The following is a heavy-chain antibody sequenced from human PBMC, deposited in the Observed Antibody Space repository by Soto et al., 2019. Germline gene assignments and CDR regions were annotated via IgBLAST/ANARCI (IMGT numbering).Heavy chain of an antibody. CDR2: INTGATT. V-gene: IGHV3-23*01. D-gene: IGHD3-16*01. Sequence: GGSLRLSCTTSGFTFTTFSMTWVRQAPGKGLEWVSTINTGATTYYADSAKGRFTVSRDNSKKMLYLHMNSLRAEDTAVYYCAKGIGAYYYENWGQGTLVTVSS. CDR3: AKGIGAYYYEN. J-gene: IGHJ4*02. CDR1: GFTFTTFS.